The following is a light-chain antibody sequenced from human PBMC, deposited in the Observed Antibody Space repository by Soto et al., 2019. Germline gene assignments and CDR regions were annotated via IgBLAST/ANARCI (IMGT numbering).Light chain of an antibody. CDR3: QQYESLPPR. Sequence: DIQMTQSPSSLSASVGDRVTITCQASQGINNYLNWYQQKSGKPPKLLIYDASNLEAGVPSRFSGSGSGTHFVLSIASLQPEDVATYFCQQYESLPPRFGPGTTVEIK. V-gene: IGKV1-33*01. CDR1: QGINNY. CDR2: DAS. J-gene: IGKJ3*01.